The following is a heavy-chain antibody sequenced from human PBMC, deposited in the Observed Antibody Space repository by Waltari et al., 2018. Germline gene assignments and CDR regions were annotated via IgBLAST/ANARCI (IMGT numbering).Heavy chain of an antibody. CDR3: ARGWGGFDY. CDR1: GGSFSGYY. CDR2: INHSVRT. Sequence: QVQLQQWGAGLLKPSETLSLTCAVYGGSFSGYYWSWIRPPPGKGLEWIGEINHSVRTNYNPSLKSRVTISVDTSKNQFSLKLSSVTAADTAVYYCARGWGGFDYWGQGTLVTVSS. J-gene: IGHJ4*02. V-gene: IGHV4-34*01. D-gene: IGHD3-16*01.